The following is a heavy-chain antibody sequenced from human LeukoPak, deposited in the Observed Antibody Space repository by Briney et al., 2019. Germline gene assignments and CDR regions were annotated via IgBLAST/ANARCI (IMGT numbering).Heavy chain of an antibody. J-gene: IGHJ4*02. CDR2: ISSDGGTT. D-gene: IGHD6-13*01. CDR3: ASLYSTYY. V-gene: IGHV3-23*01. Sequence: GGSLRLSCAASGLTFNSYALTWVGQAPGKGLEWVSGISSDGGTTYYADSVKGRFAISRDNSKNTLYLQMNSLRAEDTALYYCASLYSTYYWGQGTLVTVSS. CDR1: GLTFNSYA.